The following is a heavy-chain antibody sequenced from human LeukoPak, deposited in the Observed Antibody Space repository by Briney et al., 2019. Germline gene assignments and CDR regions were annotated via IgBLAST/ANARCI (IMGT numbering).Heavy chain of an antibody. Sequence: ASVKVSCKVSGYTLSELSIHWVRQAPGKGLEWMGGFDPEDGETIYAQKFQGRVPMTEDTSTDTAYMELSSLRPEDTAVYYCATSRRIHGSGLAVRYSWLDPWGQGTLVTVSS. J-gene: IGHJ5*02. V-gene: IGHV1-24*01. CDR1: GYTLSELS. CDR3: ATSRRIHGSGLAVRYSWLDP. D-gene: IGHD3-10*01. CDR2: FDPEDGET.